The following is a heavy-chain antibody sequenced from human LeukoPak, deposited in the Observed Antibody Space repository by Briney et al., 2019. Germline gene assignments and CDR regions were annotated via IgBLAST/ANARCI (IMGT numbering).Heavy chain of an antibody. Sequence: SQTLSLTCTVSGGSISSGGYYWSWIRQHPGKGLEWIGYIYYSGSTYYNPSLKSRVTISVDTSKNQFSLKLSSVTAADTAVYYCAREQIAVASNCFDYWGQGTLVTVSS. CDR2: IYYSGST. D-gene: IGHD6-19*01. CDR1: GGSISSGGYY. J-gene: IGHJ4*02. CDR3: AREQIAVASNCFDY. V-gene: IGHV4-31*03.